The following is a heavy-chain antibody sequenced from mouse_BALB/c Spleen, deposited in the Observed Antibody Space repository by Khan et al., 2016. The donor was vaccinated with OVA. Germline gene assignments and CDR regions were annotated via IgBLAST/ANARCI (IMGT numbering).Heavy chain of an antibody. CDR1: GFTFSSYA. CDR2: ISSGGSYT. Sequence: EVELVESGGGLVKPGGSLKLSCAASGFTFSSYAMSWVRQTPEKRLEWVATISSGGSYTYFPDSVKGRFTISRDNAKNTLYLQMSSRRSEATAMYYCARPPFTTAWYFDVWGAGTTVTVSS. CDR3: ARPPFTTAWYFDV. V-gene: IGHV5-9-3*01. D-gene: IGHD1-2*01. J-gene: IGHJ1*01.